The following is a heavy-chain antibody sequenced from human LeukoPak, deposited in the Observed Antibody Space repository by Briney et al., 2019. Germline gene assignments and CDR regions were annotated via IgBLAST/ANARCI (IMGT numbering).Heavy chain of an antibody. J-gene: IGHJ4*02. D-gene: IGHD6-19*01. Sequence: ASVKVSCKASGYTFTNYGISWVRQAPGQGLEWMGWISTYNGNTNYAQKLQGRVTMTRNTSISTAYMELSSLRSEDTAVYYCARGRSGSSGWYLSRGFDYWGQGTLVTVSS. CDR1: GYTFTNYG. CDR2: ISTYNGNT. V-gene: IGHV1-18*01. CDR3: ARGRSGSSGWYLSRGFDY.